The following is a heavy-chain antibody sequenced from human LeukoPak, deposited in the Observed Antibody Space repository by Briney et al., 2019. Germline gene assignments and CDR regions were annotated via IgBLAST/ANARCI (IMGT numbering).Heavy chain of an antibody. CDR3: AALAVAGTMDWFDP. J-gene: IGHJ5*02. CDR1: GGSISSYY. V-gene: IGHV4-59*01. CDR2: IYYSGST. D-gene: IGHD6-19*01. Sequence: SETLSLTCTVSGGSISSYYWSWIRQPPGKGLEWIGYIYYSGSTNYNPSLKSRVTISVDTSKNQFSLKLSSVTAADTAVYYCAALAVAGTMDWFDPWGQGTLVAVSS.